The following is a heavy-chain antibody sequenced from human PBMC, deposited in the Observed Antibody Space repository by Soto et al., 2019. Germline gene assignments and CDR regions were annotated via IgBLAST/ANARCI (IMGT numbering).Heavy chain of an antibody. V-gene: IGHV2-70*01. CDR3: ARTRGSGLYGMDV. CDR1: GFSLTSSGMC. Sequence: ESGPTLVNPTQTLTLTCTFSGFSLTSSGMCVTWIRQPPGKSLEWLALIDWDDDKYYNTSLKTRLTISKDTSKNQVVLTMTNMDPVDTATYYCARTRGSGLYGMDVWGQGTTVTVSS. D-gene: IGHD2-15*01. J-gene: IGHJ6*02. CDR2: IDWDDDK.